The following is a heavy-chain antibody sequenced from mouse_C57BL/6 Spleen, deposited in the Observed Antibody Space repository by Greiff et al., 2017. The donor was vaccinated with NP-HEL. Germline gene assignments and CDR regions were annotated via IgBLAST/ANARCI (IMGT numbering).Heavy chain of an antibody. J-gene: IGHJ3*01. Sequence: EVQLQQSGAELVRPGASVKLSCTASGFNFTDYYMHWVKQRPEQGLEWIGRIDPEDGDTDYNPKFKGKATMTADTSSSTAYLQLSSLTSEDTAVYYCTRTAYWGQGTLVTVSA. CDR1: GFNFTDYY. CDR2: IDPEDGDT. V-gene: IGHV14-1*01. CDR3: TRTAY. D-gene: IGHD3-1*01.